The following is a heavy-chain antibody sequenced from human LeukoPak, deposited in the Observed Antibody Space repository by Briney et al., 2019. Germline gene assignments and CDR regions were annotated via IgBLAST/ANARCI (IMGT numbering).Heavy chain of an antibody. Sequence: GGSLRLSCAASGFTFSSYAMSWVRQAPGKGLEWVSSISSSSSYIYYADSVRGRFTISRDNAKNLLYLQMNSLKAEDTAVYYCATSFGAIRGYWGQGTLVTVTS. J-gene: IGHJ4*02. CDR3: ATSFGAIRGY. CDR2: ISSSSSYI. D-gene: IGHD3-10*01. V-gene: IGHV3-21*01. CDR1: GFTFSSYA.